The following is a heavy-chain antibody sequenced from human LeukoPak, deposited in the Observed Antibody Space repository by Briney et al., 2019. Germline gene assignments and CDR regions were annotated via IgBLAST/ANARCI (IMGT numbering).Heavy chain of an antibody. CDR3: ARDRVAAAGGSYFDY. V-gene: IGHV3-21*01. Sequence: GGSLRLSCAASGFMFSNYNMNWVRQAPGKGLEWVSSISSSSSYIYYADSVKGRFTISRDNAKNSLYLQMNSLRAEDTAVYYCARDRVAAAGGSYFDYWGQGTLVTVSS. CDR1: GFMFSNYN. D-gene: IGHD6-13*01. J-gene: IGHJ4*02. CDR2: ISSSSSYI.